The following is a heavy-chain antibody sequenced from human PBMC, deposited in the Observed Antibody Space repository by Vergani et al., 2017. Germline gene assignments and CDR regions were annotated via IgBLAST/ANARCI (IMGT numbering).Heavy chain of an antibody. CDR3: ARHVEAGCNWFDP. J-gene: IGHJ5*02. CDR1: GGSISSGGYY. D-gene: IGHD5-24*01. Sequence: QVQLQESGPGLVKPSQTLSLTCTVSGGSISSGGYYWSWIRQHPGKGLEWIGSIYYSGSTYYNPSLKSRVTISVDTSKNQFSLKLSAVTGADTAVYYCARHVEAGCNWFDPWGQGTLVTVSS. CDR2: IYYSGST. V-gene: IGHV4-39*01.